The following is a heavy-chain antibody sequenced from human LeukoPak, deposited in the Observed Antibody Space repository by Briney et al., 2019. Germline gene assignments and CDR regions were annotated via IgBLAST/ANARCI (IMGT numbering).Heavy chain of an antibody. CDR2: IYHSGST. V-gene: IGHV4-30-2*01. Sequence: SQTLSLTCAVSGGSISSGGYSWSWIRQPPGKGLEWIGYIYHSGSTYCNPSLKSRVTISVDRSKNQFSLKLSSVTAADTAVYYCARAASGLDVWGQGTTVTVSS. CDR1: GGSISSGGYS. CDR3: ARAASGLDV. J-gene: IGHJ6*02.